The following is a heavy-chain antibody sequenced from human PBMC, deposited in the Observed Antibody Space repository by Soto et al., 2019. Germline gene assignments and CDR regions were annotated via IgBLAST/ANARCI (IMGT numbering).Heavy chain of an antibody. J-gene: IGHJ5*02. D-gene: IGHD2-21*02. CDR1: GYTFTSYG. CDR2: ISAYNGNT. CDR3: ATANCGGDCYSDNWFDP. V-gene: IGHV1-18*04. Sequence: QVQLVQSGAAVKKPGTSVKVSCKASGYTFTSYGISWVRQAPGQGLEWMGWISAYNGNTNYAQKLQGRVTMTTDTSTSTAYMELRSLRSDDTAVYYCATANCGGDCYSDNWFDPWGQGTLVTVSS.